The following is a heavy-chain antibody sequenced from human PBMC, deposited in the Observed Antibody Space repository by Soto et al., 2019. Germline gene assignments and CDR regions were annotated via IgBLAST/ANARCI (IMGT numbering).Heavy chain of an antibody. V-gene: IGHV3-30*18. CDR3: AKVHDVGADNTGGGHYFDS. Sequence: QVQLVESGGGVVQPGKSVRLSCAASGFSLRTYGMHWVRQVPGKGLEWVALISFDESNKYYVDSVKGRFTISRDTSKSTVYLPMDSLIPEDTAVYYCAKVHDVGADNTGGGHYFDSWGPGTLVTVSS. J-gene: IGHJ4*02. D-gene: IGHD3-16*01. CDR2: ISFDESNK. CDR1: GFSLRTYG.